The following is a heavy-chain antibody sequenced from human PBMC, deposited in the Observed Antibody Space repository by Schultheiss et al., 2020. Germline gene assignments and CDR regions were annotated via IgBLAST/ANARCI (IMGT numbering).Heavy chain of an antibody. V-gene: IGHV1-18*01. CDR1: GYTFTSYG. CDR2: ISAYNGNT. Sequence: AAVKVSCKASGYTFTSYGISWVRQAPGQGLEWMGWISAYNGNTNYAQKLQGRVTMTTDTSASTAYMELSSLRSEDTAVYYCARDSGSTLTTFGPPGHPWGQGTLVTVSS. J-gene: IGHJ5*02. D-gene: IGHD4-17*01. CDR3: ARDSGSTLTTFGPPGHP.